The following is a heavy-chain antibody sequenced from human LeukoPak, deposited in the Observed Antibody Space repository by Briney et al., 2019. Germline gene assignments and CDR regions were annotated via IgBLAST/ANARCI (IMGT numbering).Heavy chain of an antibody. CDR1: GGSISSGGYS. Sequence: SETLSLTCTVSGGSISSGGYSWSWIRQHPGKGLEWIGYIYYSGSTYYNPSLKSRVTISVDTSKNQFSLKLSSVTAADTAVYYCARDMTTTDGGFDYWGQGTLVTVSS. CDR2: IYYSGST. V-gene: IGHV4-31*03. D-gene: IGHD4-17*01. J-gene: IGHJ4*02. CDR3: ARDMTTTDGGFDY.